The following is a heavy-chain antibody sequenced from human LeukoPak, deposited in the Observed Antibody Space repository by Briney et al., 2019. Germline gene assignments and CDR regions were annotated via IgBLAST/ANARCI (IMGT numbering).Heavy chain of an antibody. J-gene: IGHJ4*02. CDR1: GFTFSNYG. CDR2: ISYDGSNK. Sequence: PGGSLRLSCAASGFTFSNYGMHWVRQAPGKGLEWVAVISYDGSNKYYADSVKGRFTISRDNSKNTLYLQMNSLRAEDTAVYFCARDITSHYYYDSSGYYPSATDYWGQGTLVTVPS. D-gene: IGHD3-22*01. CDR3: ARDITSHYYYDSSGYYPSATDY. V-gene: IGHV3-33*05.